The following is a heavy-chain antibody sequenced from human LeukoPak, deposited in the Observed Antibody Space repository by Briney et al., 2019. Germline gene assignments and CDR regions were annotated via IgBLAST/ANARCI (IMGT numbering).Heavy chain of an antibody. CDR1: GYTLTELS. V-gene: IGHV1-24*01. D-gene: IGHD4-17*01. Sequence: ASVKVSCKVAGYTLTELSTLWVRQAPGKGLEWMGGFDPEDGETIYAQKFQGRVTMTEDTSTDTAYMELSSLRSEDTAVYYCATGSDGDYAFDSWGQGPLVTVSS. J-gene: IGHJ4*02. CDR3: ATGSDGDYAFDS. CDR2: FDPEDGET.